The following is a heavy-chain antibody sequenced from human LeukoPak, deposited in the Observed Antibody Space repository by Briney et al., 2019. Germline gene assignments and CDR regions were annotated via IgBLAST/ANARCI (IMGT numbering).Heavy chain of an antibody. D-gene: IGHD3-22*01. V-gene: IGHV3-48*01. CDR1: GFTFSSHS. CDR2: ISSSSSTI. CDR3: ARGAYYYED. Sequence: GGSLRLSCAASGFTFSSHSMNWVRQAPGKGLEWVSYISSSSSTIYYADSVKGRFTISRDNAKNSLYLQMNSLRAEDTAVYYCARGAYYYEDWGQGTLVAVSS. J-gene: IGHJ4*02.